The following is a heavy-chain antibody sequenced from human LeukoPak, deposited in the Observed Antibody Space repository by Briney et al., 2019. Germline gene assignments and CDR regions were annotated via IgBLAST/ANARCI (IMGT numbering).Heavy chain of an antibody. Sequence: PSETLSLTCAVYGGSFSGYYWSWIRQPPGKGLEWIGEINHSGSTNYNPSLKGRVTISVDTSKNQFSLKLSSVTAADTAVYYCARGIRNWSGYYTGLYYYGMDVWGQGTTVTVSS. CDR2: INHSGST. D-gene: IGHD3-3*01. CDR1: GGSFSGYY. J-gene: IGHJ6*02. CDR3: ARGIRNWSGYYTGLYYYGMDV. V-gene: IGHV4-34*01.